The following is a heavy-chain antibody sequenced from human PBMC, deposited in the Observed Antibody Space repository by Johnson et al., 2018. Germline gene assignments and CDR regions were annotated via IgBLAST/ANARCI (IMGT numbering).Heavy chain of an antibody. J-gene: IGHJ3*02. CDR1: GGSMTDYH. CDR2: IFYTGNT. V-gene: IGHV4-59*01. Sequence: VQLQESGPGLVKPSETXSLTCTVSGGSMTDYHWSWIRQSPGKGLEWIGYIFYTGNTNYNPSLKSRVTISADTSKNQFSLTLRSVTAADPSIYYSVRDYAFDIWGQGTMVTVSS. CDR3: VRDYAFDI.